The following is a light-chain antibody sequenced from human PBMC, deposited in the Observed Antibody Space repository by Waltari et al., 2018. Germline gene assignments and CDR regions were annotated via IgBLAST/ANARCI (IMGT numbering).Light chain of an antibody. CDR2: GNS. J-gene: IGLJ2*01. CDR3: QSYDSSLSGSEV. V-gene: IGLV1-40*01. Sequence: QSVLTQPPSVSGAPGQRVTISCTGSRSNIGAGYDVQRYQQLPGTAPKLLIYGNSNRPSGVPDRFSGSKSGTSASLAITGLQAEDEADYYCQSYDSSLSGSEVFGGGTKLTVL. CDR1: RSNIGAGYD.